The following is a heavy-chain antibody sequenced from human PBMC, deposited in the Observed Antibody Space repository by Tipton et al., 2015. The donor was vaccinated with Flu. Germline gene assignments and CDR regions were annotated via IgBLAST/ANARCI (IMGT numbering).Heavy chain of an antibody. V-gene: IGHV3-21*01. CDR1: GFTFSSYS. CDR2: ISSSSSYI. J-gene: IGHJ6*02. Sequence: SLRLSCAASGFTFSSYSMNWVRQAPGKGLEWVSSISSSSSYIYYADSVKGRFTISRDNAKNSLYLQMNSLRAEDTAVYYCARRFRFLEWSTIYYYYYGMDVWGQGTPVTVSS. D-gene: IGHD3-3*01. CDR3: ARRFRFLEWSTIYYYYYGMDV.